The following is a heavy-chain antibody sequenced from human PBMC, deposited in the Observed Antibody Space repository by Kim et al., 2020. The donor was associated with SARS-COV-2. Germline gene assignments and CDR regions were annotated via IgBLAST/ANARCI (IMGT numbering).Heavy chain of an antibody. J-gene: IGHJ5*02. D-gene: IGHD3-22*01. CDR2: VDHSGTT. Sequence: SETLSLICVVSGASISSSSCWSWVRQPPGKGLEWIGEVDHSGTTSYNVSLKSRVTISVDKSKNQFSLRLNSVSAADTAVYYCARGVSSAWTLRAWFDPWGQGPLVTVSP. V-gene: IGHV4-4*02. CDR3: ARGVSSAWTLRAWFDP. CDR1: GASISSSSC.